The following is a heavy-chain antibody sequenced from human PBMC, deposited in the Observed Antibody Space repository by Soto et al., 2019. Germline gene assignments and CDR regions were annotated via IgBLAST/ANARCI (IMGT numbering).Heavy chain of an antibody. CDR1: GFTFSSYG. Sequence: QVQLVESGGGVVQPGRSLRLSCAASGFTFSSYGMHWVRQAPGKGLEWVAVIWYDGSNKYYADSVKGRFTISRDNSKNTLYLQMNSLRAEDTAVYYCARDADGFDYWGQGTLVTGSS. CDR3: ARDADGFDY. V-gene: IGHV3-33*01. J-gene: IGHJ4*02. CDR2: IWYDGSNK.